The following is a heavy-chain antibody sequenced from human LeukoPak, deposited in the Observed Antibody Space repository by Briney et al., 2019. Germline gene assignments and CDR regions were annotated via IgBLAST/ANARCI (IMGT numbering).Heavy chain of an antibody. CDR3: ARGAQTYYDKAPVDY. J-gene: IGHJ4*02. V-gene: IGHV4-34*01. D-gene: IGHD3-22*01. CDR1: GGSFSGYY. Sequence: SETLSLTCAVYGGSFSGYYWSWIRQPPGKGLEWIGEINHSGSTNYNPSLKSRVTISVDTSKSQFSLKLSSATAADTAVYYCARGAQTYYDKAPVDYWGQGTLVTVSS. CDR2: INHSGST.